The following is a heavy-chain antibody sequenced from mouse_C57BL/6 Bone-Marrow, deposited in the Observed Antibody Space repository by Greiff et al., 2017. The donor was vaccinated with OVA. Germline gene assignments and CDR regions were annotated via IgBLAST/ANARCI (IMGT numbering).Heavy chain of an antibody. D-gene: IGHD2-2*01. CDR3: TKCYGYDFAY. Sequence: VQLQQSGAELVRPGASVKLSCTASGFNIKDDYMHWVKQRPEQGLEWIGWIDPENGDTEYASKFQGKATITADTSSNTAYLQLSSLTSEDTAVDYCTKCYGYDFAYWGQGTLVTVSA. CDR1: GFNIKDDY. J-gene: IGHJ3*01. V-gene: IGHV14-4*01. CDR2: IDPENGDT.